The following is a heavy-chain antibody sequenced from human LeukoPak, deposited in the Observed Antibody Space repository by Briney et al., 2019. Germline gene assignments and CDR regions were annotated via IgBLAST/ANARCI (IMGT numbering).Heavy chain of an antibody. Sequence: SETLSLTCTVSGGSISSYYWSWIRQPAGKGLECIGRIYTSGTTNYNPSLKSRVTMSVDTSKNHFSLKLSSVTAADTAVYYCARGPYYDSTKTSAFDIWGQGTMVTVSS. CDR1: GGSISSYY. CDR3: ARGPYYDSTKTSAFDI. J-gene: IGHJ3*02. CDR2: IYTSGTT. D-gene: IGHD3-22*01. V-gene: IGHV4-4*07.